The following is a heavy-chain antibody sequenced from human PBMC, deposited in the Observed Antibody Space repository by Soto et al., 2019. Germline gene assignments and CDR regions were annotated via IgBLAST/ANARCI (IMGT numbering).Heavy chain of an antibody. J-gene: IGHJ5*02. V-gene: IGHV4-59*01. CDR3: ARYSPPKKSYDSNPGWFDP. Sequence: SETLSLTCTVSGSSINNYYWTWIRQSPGRGLEWIGYVYYTGSTNYNPSLKSRVTMSLDTSRNQFSLSLSSVTAADTAIYFCARYSPPKKSYDSNPGWFDPWGQGTLVTVS. CDR1: GSSINNYY. CDR2: VYYTGST. D-gene: IGHD3-22*01.